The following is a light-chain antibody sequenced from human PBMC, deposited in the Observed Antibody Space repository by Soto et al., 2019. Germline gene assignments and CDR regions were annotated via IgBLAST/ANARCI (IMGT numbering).Light chain of an antibody. CDR3: QQGHNSPLT. CDR1: QSINSE. V-gene: IGKV3-15*01. CDR2: GAS. Sequence: EIVMTQSPATLSLSPGERAALSCRASQSINSELAWYQQKPGQPPRRLIYGASTRATGVPASFTGSESGSDFTLTISGLQSEDFAVYYCQQGHNSPLTFGQGTRLEI. J-gene: IGKJ2*01.